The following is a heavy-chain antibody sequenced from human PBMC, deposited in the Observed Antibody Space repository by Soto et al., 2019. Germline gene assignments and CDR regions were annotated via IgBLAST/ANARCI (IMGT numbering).Heavy chain of an antibody. V-gene: IGHV3-7*03. CDR1: GFTISKHW. CDR2: VKQDGSEK. J-gene: IGHJ2*01. CDR3: ARYPGWYFGL. Sequence: GGSLRLSCAASGFTISKHWMSWVRQAPGKGLEWVGNVKQDGSEKYYVDSVKGRCTISRDNAKNSLYLQMNSLSAEDTAVYYCARYPGWYFGLWGRGPLVTVSS.